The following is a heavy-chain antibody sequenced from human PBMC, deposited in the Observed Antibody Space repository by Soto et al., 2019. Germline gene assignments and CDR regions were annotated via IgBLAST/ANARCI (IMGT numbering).Heavy chain of an antibody. CDR2: ISSSSSYI. Sequence: GGSLRLSCAASVFTFSSYSMNWVRQAPGKGLEWVSSISSSSSYIYYADSVKGRFTISRDNAKNSLYLQMNSLRAEDTAVYYCARGYPPENFDYWGQGTLVTVSS. CDR3: ARGYPPENFDY. CDR1: VFTFSSYS. D-gene: IGHD1-1*01. J-gene: IGHJ4*02. V-gene: IGHV3-21*01.